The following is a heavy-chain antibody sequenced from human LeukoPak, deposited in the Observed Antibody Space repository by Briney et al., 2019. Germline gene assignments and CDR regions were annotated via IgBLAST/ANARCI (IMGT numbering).Heavy chain of an antibody. Sequence: PSETLSLTCAVYGGSFSGYYWSWIRQPPGEGLEWIGEINHSGSTNYNPSLKSRVTISVDTSKNQFSLKLSSVTAADTAVYYCARGRGYDILTGYFDYWGQGTLVTVSS. CDR1: GGSFSGYY. CDR3: ARGRGYDILTGYFDY. D-gene: IGHD3-9*01. CDR2: INHSGST. J-gene: IGHJ4*02. V-gene: IGHV4-34*01.